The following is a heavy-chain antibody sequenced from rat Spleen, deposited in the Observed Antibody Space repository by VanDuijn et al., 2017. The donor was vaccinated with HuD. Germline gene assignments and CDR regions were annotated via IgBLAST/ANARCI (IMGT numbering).Heavy chain of an antibody. J-gene: IGHJ2*01. CDR1: GFTFSDYY. V-gene: IGHV5-20*01. D-gene: IGHD1-1*01. Sequence: EVQLVESDGGLVQPGRSLKLSCAASGFTFSDYYMAWVRQAPTKGLEWVTTISFDGGRNFYRDSVKGRFTISRDNAKSTLYLQMNSLRSEDTATYYCTREGDYSGPDYWGQGVMVTVSS. CDR2: ISFDGGRN. CDR3: TREGDYSGPDY.